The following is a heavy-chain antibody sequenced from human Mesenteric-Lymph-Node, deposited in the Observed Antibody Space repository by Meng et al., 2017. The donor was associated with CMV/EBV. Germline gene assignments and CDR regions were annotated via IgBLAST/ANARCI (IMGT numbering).Heavy chain of an antibody. CDR2: INPSGGST. J-gene: IGHJ4*02. D-gene: IGHD3-10*01. CDR3: ARDPYGSGSPLFDY. Sequence: SGYTFNSYDVQWARQAPGQGRGWRGIINPSGGSTSYAQKYQGRVTMNRDTSTSTVYMELSSLRSEDTAVYYCARDPYGSGSPLFDYWGQGTLVTVSS. CDR1: GYTFNSYD. V-gene: IGHV1-46*02.